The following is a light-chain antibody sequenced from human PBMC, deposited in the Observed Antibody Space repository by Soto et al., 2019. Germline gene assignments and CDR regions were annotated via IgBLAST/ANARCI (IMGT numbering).Light chain of an antibody. CDR3: QQRSNWPLIT. V-gene: IGKV3D-20*02. J-gene: IGKJ5*01. CDR2: DAS. CDR1: QSVSSSY. Sequence: EVVLTQSPDTLSLTPGERATLSCRAIQSVSSSYLAWYQQKPGQAPRLLIYDASSRATGIPDRFSGSGSGTDFTLTISSLEPEDAAVYYCQQRSNWPLITFCQGTRLAIK.